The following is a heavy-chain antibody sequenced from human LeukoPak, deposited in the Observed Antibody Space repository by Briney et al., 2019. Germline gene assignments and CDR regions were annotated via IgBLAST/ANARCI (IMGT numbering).Heavy chain of an antibody. CDR2: IKQDGGEK. D-gene: IGHD3/OR15-3a*01. CDR3: ARDQDWTYLDY. CDR1: GFPFSNDR. Sequence: GGSLRLSCAASGFPFSNDRMSWVHQAPGKGREWVANIKQDGGEKFYVDSVKGRFTISRDNTKNSLYLQMNSLRAEDTAVYYCARDQDWTYLDYWGQGTLVTVSS. J-gene: IGHJ4*02. V-gene: IGHV3-7*01.